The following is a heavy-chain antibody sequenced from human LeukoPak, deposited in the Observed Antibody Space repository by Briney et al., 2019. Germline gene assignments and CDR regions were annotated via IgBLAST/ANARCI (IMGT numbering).Heavy chain of an antibody. CDR1: GLTFSNYA. CDR3: AKLGSGEPFDY. CDR2: ISDSGVST. V-gene: IGHV3-23*01. D-gene: IGHD3-10*01. J-gene: IGHJ4*02. Sequence: GRSLRLSCTVSGLTFSNYAMSWVRQVPGKGLEWVSSISDSGVSTYYAASVEGLFTISRDNSKNTVYLQMHSLRVEDTAVYYCAKLGSGEPFDYWGPGTLVTVSS.